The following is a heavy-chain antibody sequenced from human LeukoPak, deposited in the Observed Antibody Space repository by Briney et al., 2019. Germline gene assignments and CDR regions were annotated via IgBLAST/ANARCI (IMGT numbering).Heavy chain of an antibody. Sequence: GGSLRLSCTASGFTFSGYSMSWVRQAPGKGLEWLSYISSSSTTIYYADSVKGRFTISRDNAKNSLYLQMNSLRAEDTAVYYCARAPTVTPFDHWGQGTLVTVSS. CDR2: ISSSSTTI. J-gene: IGHJ4*02. CDR1: GFTFSGYS. V-gene: IGHV3-48*04. CDR3: ARAPTVTPFDH. D-gene: IGHD4-17*01.